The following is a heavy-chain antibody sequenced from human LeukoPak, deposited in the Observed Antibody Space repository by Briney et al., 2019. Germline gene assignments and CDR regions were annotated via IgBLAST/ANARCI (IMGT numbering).Heavy chain of an antibody. J-gene: IGHJ4*02. CDR2: IYYSGST. V-gene: IGHV4-59*01. CDR3: ARGSRELYYFDY. CDR1: GGSISSCY. Sequence: SETLSLTCTVSGGSISSCYWSWIRQPPGKGLEWIGYIYYSGSTKYNPSLKSRVTISVDASKTQFSLKLNSVTAADTAVYYCARGSRELYYFDYWGQGTLVTVSS. D-gene: IGHD1-7*01.